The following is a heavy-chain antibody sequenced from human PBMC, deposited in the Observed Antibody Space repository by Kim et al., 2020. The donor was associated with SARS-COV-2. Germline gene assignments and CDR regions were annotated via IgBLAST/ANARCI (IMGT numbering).Heavy chain of an antibody. Sequence: RSRPAFQGQVTISADKSISTAYLQWSSLKASDTAMYYCARGGRLDKKFDYWGQGTLVTVSS. J-gene: IGHJ4*02. D-gene: IGHD2-2*03. V-gene: IGHV5-51*01. CDR3: ARGGRLDKKFDY.